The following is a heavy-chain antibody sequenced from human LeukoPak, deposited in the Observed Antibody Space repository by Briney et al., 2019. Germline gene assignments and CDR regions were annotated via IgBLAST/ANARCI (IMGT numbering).Heavy chain of an antibody. Sequence: GGSLRLSCAASRFTFSSYWMSWVRQAPGKGLEWVAHIKQDGSEKYYVDSVQGRFTISRDNAKNSLYLQMHSLRAEDTAVYYCARGSGYDRGFDYWGQGTLVTVSS. V-gene: IGHV3-7*05. CDR3: ARGSGYDRGFDY. CDR1: RFTFSSYW. CDR2: IKQDGSEK. J-gene: IGHJ4*02. D-gene: IGHD5-12*01.